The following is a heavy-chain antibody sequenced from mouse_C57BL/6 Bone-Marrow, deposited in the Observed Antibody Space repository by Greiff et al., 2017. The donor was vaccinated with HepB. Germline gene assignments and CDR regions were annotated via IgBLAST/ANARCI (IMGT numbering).Heavy chain of an antibody. CDR1: GYTFTSYW. D-gene: IGHD2-4*01. V-gene: IGHV1-69*01. J-gene: IGHJ3*01. CDR3: ATDYDHFAY. Sequence: QVQLQQPGAELVMPGASVKLSCKASGYTFTSYWMHWVKQRPGQGLEWIGEIDPSDSYTNYNQKFKGKSTLTVDKSSSTAYMQLSSLTSEDSAVYYCATDYDHFAYWGQGTLVTVSA. CDR2: IDPSDSYT.